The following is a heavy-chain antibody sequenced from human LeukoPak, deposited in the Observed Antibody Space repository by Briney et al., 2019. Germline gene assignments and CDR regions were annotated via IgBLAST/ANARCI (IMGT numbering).Heavy chain of an antibody. Sequence: GGSLRLSCAASGFTFSSYAMSWVRQAPGMGLEWVSGISGSGDSTYYADSVKGRFTISRDKSKNTLYLQMNSLRAEDTAVYYCAKDGSSNLYGWFDPWGQGTLVTVSS. V-gene: IGHV3-23*01. CDR1: GFTFSSYA. J-gene: IGHJ5*02. CDR3: AKDGSSNLYGWFDP. D-gene: IGHD6-13*01. CDR2: ISGSGDST.